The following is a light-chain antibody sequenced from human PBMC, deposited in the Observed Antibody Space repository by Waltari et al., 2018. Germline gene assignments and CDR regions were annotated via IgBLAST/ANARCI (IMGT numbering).Light chain of an antibody. CDR2: EVT. J-gene: IGLJ3*02. V-gene: IGLV2-23*02. Sequence: QSALTQPASLSGSPGHSITIPCAGNSEYVGGYNFVSCYQQHPGTTTKRIIFEVTRRPSGVSYRFSGSRSGNTASLTLSGLQPEDEAAYYCCSYAGTSSWVFGGGTNVTVL. CDR3: CSYAGTSSWV. CDR1: SEYVGGYNF.